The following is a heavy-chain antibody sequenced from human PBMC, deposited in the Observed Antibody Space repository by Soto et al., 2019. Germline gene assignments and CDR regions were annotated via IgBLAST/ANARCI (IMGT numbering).Heavy chain of an antibody. Sequence: GGSLRLSCAAAGFPFSTSALSWVRPAPGKGLEWVAIISYIGVSTFHADSVKGRFTISRDDSKDTLYLQMNRLRDEDSAVYYCAKVPYSSGWYVDYWGQGTVVTVSS. CDR1: GFPFSTSA. V-gene: IGHV3-23*01. CDR3: AKVPYSSGWYVDY. D-gene: IGHD6-19*01. CDR2: ISYIGVST. J-gene: IGHJ4*02.